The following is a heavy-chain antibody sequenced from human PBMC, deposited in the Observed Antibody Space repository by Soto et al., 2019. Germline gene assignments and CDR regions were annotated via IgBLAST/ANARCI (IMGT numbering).Heavy chain of an antibody. J-gene: IGHJ4*02. CDR1: GGSVSSGDYS. CDR3: ACDYGSGSYRFDS. D-gene: IGHD3-10*01. CDR2: IYHSGNT. V-gene: IGHV4-30-2*01. Sequence: QVQLQESGSGLMKPSQTLSLTCAVSGGSVSSGDYSWSWIRQPPGKGLEWIGYIYHSGNTVYNPSLKRRVXTSXDXYKNQFALKLTSVTAADTAVYYCACDYGSGSYRFDSWGQGILVTVSS.